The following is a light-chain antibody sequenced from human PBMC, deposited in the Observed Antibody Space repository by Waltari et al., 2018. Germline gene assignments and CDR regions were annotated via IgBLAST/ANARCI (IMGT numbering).Light chain of an antibody. CDR1: SGYSSNV. J-gene: IGLJ3*02. CDR2: VNSDGSH. V-gene: IGLV4-69*01. Sequence: VLTQSPSASASLGASVKLTCTLSSGYSSNVIAWLQQQPGKGPRYLMKVNSDGSHRKGDDIPDRFSASKSGTECYLTISSLQSEDEADYYCQTGGHDTWVFGGGTKLTVL. CDR3: QTGGHDTWV.